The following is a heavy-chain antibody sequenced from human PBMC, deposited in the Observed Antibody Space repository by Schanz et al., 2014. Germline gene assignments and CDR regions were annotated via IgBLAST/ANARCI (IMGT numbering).Heavy chain of an antibody. D-gene: IGHD3-22*01. J-gene: IGHJ3*02. CDR1: GFTFSSYS. Sequence: EVQLVESGGGLVQPGGSLRLSCTASGFTFSSYSMNWVRQAPGKGLEWVSYVSRSTPDIYYADSVKGRFTMSRDNAKNSVFLQMNSLRAEDTAVYYCARKMKVGVYGGKGHDSLDIWDQGTMVTVSS. CDR3: ARKMKVGVYGGKGHDSLDI. V-gene: IGHV3-48*01. CDR2: VSRSTPDI.